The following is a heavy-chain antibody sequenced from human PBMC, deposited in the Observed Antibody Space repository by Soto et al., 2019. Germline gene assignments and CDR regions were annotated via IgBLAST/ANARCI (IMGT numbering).Heavy chain of an antibody. V-gene: IGHV1-69*13. J-gene: IGHJ5*02. D-gene: IGHD3-10*01. CDR1: GGTFSSYA. CDR3: ARVILWFGSPNNWFDP. CDR2: IIPIFGTA. Sequence: SVKVSCKASGGTFSSYAISWVRQAPGQGLEWMGGIIPIFGTANYAQKFQGRVTITADESTSTAYMELSSLRSEDTAVYYCARVILWFGSPNNWFDPWGQGTLVTVSS.